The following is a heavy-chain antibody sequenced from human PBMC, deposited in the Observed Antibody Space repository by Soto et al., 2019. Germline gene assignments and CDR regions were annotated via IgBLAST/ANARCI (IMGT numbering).Heavy chain of an antibody. CDR1: GESFSGHY. CDR2: IEYSGST. CDR3: ARAPMVRGVPSDFDH. D-gene: IGHD3-10*01. J-gene: IGHJ4*02. Sequence: QVQLQQWGGGLLKPSETLSLTCAVYGESFSGHYWSWIRQPPGKGLVWIGEIEYSGSTNYNPSLKSRAPISIVTFKKQFSLNLRFVSAADTAVYYCARAPMVRGVPSDFDHWGQGSLVIVSS. V-gene: IGHV4-34*01.